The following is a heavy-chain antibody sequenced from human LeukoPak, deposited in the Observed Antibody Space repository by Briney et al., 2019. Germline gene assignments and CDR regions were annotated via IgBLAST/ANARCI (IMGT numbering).Heavy chain of an antibody. CDR3: AKPKGGAFDV. CDR2: ISYDGTNK. D-gene: IGHD3-16*01. Sequence: PGRSLRLSCAASGLSFSNFGMHWVRQAPGKGLEWVGVISYDGTNKYYADSVKGRFTISRDNSKNTLNLQMNSLRVEDTAVYYCAKPKGGAFDVWGQGTMVTVSS. J-gene: IGHJ3*01. V-gene: IGHV3-30*18. CDR1: GLSFSNFG.